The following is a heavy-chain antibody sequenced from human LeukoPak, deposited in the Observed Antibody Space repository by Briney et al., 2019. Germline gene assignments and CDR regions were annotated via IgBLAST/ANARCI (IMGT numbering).Heavy chain of an antibody. V-gene: IGHV3-33*01. J-gene: IGHJ5*02. CDR1: GFTFSSHV. CDR3: ARARSIAARPDWFDP. Sequence: GGSLRLSCTASGFTFSSHVMHWVRQAPGKGLEWVAVIWYDGSNKYYADSVKGRFTISRDNSKNTLYLQMNSLRAEDTAVYYCARARSIAARPDWFDPWGQGTLVTVSS. CDR2: IWYDGSNK. D-gene: IGHD6-6*01.